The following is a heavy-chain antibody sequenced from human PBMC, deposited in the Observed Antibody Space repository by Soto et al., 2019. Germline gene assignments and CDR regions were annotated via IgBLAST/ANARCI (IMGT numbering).Heavy chain of an antibody. V-gene: IGHV3-66*01. CDR1: GFTVSSNY. CDR3: AREYSGGSGSYVAFDI. D-gene: IGHD3-10*01. J-gene: IGHJ3*02. Sequence: GGSLRLSCAASGFTVSSNYMSWVRQAPGKGLEWVSVIYSGGSTYYADSVKGRFTISRDNSKNTLYLQMNSLRAEDTAVYYCAREYSGGSGSYVAFDIWGQGTMVTVSS. CDR2: IYSGGST.